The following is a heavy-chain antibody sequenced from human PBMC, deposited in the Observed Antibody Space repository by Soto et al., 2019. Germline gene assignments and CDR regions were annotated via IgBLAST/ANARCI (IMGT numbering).Heavy chain of an antibody. D-gene: IGHD6-13*01. CDR1: WGSISSYY. CDR3: ARARPESSSWYRSLRTAYSSLD. J-gene: IGHJ4*02. CDR2: IYYSGST. V-gene: IGHV4-59*01. Sequence: SETLSLTCAVSWGSISSYYWSWIRQPPGKGLEWIGYIYYSGSTNYNPSLKSRVTISVDTSKNQFSLKLSSVTAADTAVYYCARARPESSSWYRSLRTAYSSLDWGPGTLLS.